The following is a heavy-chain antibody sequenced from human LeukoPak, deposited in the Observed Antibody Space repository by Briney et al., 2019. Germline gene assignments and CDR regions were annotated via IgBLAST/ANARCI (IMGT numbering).Heavy chain of an antibody. Sequence: GSSVKVSCKASGGTFSSYAISWVRQAPGQGLEWMGRIIPILGIANYAQKFQGRVTITVDKSTSTAYMELSSLRSEDTAVYYCAGRYSGYDSDYYYYGMDVWGQGTTVTVSS. J-gene: IGHJ6*02. CDR2: IIPILGIA. V-gene: IGHV1-69*04. CDR1: GGTFSSYA. CDR3: AGRYSGYDSDYYYYGMDV. D-gene: IGHD5-12*01.